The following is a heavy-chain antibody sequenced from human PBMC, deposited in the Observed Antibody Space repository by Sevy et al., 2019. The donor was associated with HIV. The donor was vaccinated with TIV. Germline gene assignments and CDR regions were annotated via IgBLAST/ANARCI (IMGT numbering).Heavy chain of an antibody. CDR3: ATETVYCSSTSCNLSLTVYRGYDLINWFDP. J-gene: IGHJ5*02. Sequence: ASVKVSCKASGYTFTGYYMHWVRQAPGQGLEWMGWINPNSGGTNYAQKFQGRVTMTRDTSISTAYMELSRLSSDNTVLYYCATETVYCSSTSCNLSLTVYRGYDLINWFDPWGQGTLVTVSS. CDR1: GYTFTGYY. V-gene: IGHV1-2*02. D-gene: IGHD2-2*01. CDR2: INPNSGGT.